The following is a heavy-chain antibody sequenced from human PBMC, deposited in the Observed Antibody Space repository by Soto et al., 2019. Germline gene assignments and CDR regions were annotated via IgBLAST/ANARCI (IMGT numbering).Heavy chain of an antibody. CDR3: VFYDVLTGYDH. CDR1: GFIFRNYG. J-gene: IGHJ5*02. CDR2: ISGDGTGT. D-gene: IGHD3-9*01. V-gene: IGHV3-23*01. Sequence: EVQLLESGGGLVQPGGSLRLSYAGSGFIFRNYGMSWVRQAPGKGLEWVSAISGDGTGTYYADSVKGRFAISRDNSRNTLYLQMSSLRAEDTALYYCVFYDVLTGYDHWGQGTLVTVSS.